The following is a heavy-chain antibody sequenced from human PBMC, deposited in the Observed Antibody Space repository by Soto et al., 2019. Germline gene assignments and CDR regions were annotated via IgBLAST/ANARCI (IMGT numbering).Heavy chain of an antibody. CDR2: IYYSGST. CDR1: GGSISSSSYY. D-gene: IGHD3-9*01. CDR3: ARAYYDILTGYPELDY. V-gene: IGHV4-61*05. J-gene: IGHJ4*02. Sequence: SETLSLTCTVSGGSISSSSYYWGWIRQPPGKGLEWIGYIYYSGSTNYNPSLKSRVTISVDTSKNQFSLKLSSVTAADTAVYYCARAYYDILTGYPELDYWGQGTLVTVSS.